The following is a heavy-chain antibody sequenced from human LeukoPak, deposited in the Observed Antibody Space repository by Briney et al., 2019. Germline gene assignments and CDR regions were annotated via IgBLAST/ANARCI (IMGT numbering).Heavy chain of an antibody. J-gene: IGHJ5*02. CDR1: GFTFSSYS. V-gene: IGHV3-21*01. Sequence: GGSLRLSCAASGFTFSSYSMNWVRQAPGKGLEWVSSISSSSSYIYYADSVKGRFTISRDNAKNSLYLQMNSLRAEDTAVYYCAREYLLGNWFDPWGRGTLVTVSS. CDR3: AREYLLGNWFDP. D-gene: IGHD7-27*01. CDR2: ISSSSSYI.